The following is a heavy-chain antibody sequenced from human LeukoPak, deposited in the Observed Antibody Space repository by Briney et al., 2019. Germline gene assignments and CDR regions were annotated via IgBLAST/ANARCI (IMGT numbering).Heavy chain of an antibody. CDR2: ISSNGGST. CDR3: ARTSGSYNEWDY. CDR1: GFTFSSYA. D-gene: IGHD1-26*01. J-gene: IGHJ4*02. V-gene: IGHV3-64*01. Sequence: PGGSLRLSCAASGFTFSSYAMHWVRQAPGKGVEYVSAISSNGGSTYYANSVKGRFTISRDNSKNTLYLQMGSLRAEDMAVYYCARTSGSYNEWDYWGQGTLVTVSS.